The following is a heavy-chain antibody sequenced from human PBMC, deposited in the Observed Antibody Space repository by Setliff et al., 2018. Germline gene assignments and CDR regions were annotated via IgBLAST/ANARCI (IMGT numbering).Heavy chain of an antibody. CDR3: ASAGHSGSWFPFDAFHI. J-gene: IGHJ3*02. CDR2: ISRSSTYI. CDR1: GFTFSGYS. Sequence: GGSLRLSCAASGFTFSGYSMNWVRQAPGKGLEWVSSISRSSTYIYYADSMKGRFTISRDNAKNSPYLQMNSLRAEDTAVYYCASAGHSGSWFPFDAFHIWGQGTMVTVSS. V-gene: IGHV3-21*01. D-gene: IGHD6-13*01.